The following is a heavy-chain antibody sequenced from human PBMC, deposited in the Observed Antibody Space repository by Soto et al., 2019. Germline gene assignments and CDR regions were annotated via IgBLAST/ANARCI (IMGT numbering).Heavy chain of an antibody. V-gene: IGHV4-59*01. CDR1: GDSISSYF. J-gene: IGHJ4*01. CDR2: IHYSGTT. D-gene: IGHD7-27*01. CDR3: ARDTGGYYLDS. Sequence: SETLSLTCTIHGDSISSYFWSWIRQPPGKGLEWIGYIHYSGTTVYSPSLKSRVTMSIDTSENQFTLNLTSVTAADTAVYFCARDTGGYYLDSWGQGSLVTVSS.